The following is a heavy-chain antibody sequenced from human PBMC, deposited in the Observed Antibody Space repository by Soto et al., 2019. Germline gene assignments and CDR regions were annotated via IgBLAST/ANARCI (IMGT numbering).Heavy chain of an antibody. Sequence: GGSLRLSCAASGFTFSSYGMHWVRQAPGKGLEWVAVIWYDGSNKYYADSEKGRFTISRDNSKNTLYLQMNSLRAEDTAVYYCARSSYDLDAFDIWGQGTMVTVSS. V-gene: IGHV3-33*01. D-gene: IGHD5-12*01. CDR1: GFTFSSYG. CDR3: ARSSYDLDAFDI. CDR2: IWYDGSNK. J-gene: IGHJ3*02.